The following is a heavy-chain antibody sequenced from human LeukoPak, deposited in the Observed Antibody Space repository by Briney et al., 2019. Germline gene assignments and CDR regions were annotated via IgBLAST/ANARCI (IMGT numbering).Heavy chain of an antibody. V-gene: IGHV4-59*08. J-gene: IGHJ4*02. CDR1: GGSISSYY. CDR3: ARKGWLQSTPLDY. CDR2: IYYSGST. D-gene: IGHD5-24*01. Sequence: SETLSLTCTVSGGSISSYYWSWIRQPPGKGLEWIGYIYYSGSTNYNPSLKSRVTISVDTSKNQFSLKLSSVTAADTAVYYCARKGWLQSTPLDYWGQGTLVTVSS.